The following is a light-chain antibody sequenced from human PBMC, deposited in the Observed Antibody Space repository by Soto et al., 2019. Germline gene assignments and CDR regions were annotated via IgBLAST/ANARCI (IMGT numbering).Light chain of an antibody. CDR3: QQYGSSGT. J-gene: IGKJ1*01. CDR1: QSVSNNY. CDR2: GAS. V-gene: IGKV3-20*01. Sequence: EIVLTQSRCTLSLSPGPRSTLCCRASQSVSNNYLAWYQQKPGQAPRLLIYGASNRATGIPDRFSGSASGTDFTLTISRLEPEDFAVYYCQQYGSSGTFGQGTKVDIK.